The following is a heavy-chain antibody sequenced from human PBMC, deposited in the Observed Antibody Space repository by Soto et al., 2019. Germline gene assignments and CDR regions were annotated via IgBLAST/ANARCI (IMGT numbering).Heavy chain of an antibody. V-gene: IGHV1-46*01. D-gene: IGHD2-15*01. CDR3: ARDLKVCSGGSCYSGDFDY. J-gene: IGHJ4*01. CDR2: INPSGGST. CDR1: GYTFTSYY. Sequence: ASVKVSCKASGYTFTSYYMHWVRQAPGQGLEWMGIINPSGGSTSYAQKFQGRVTMTRDTSTSTVYMELSSLRSEDTAVYYCARDLKVCSGGSCYSGDFDYWGHGTLVTVSS.